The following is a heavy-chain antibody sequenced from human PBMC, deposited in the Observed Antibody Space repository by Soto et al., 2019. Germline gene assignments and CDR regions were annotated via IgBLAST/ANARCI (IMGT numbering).Heavy chain of an antibody. V-gene: IGHV3-23*01. J-gene: IGHJ4*02. D-gene: IGHD3-3*01. CDR2: ISGSGGST. CDR3: AKDRPVLRFLEWLPLDY. CDR1: GFTFSSYA. Sequence: VGSLRLSCAASGFTFSSYAMSWVRQAPGKGLEWVSAISGSGGSTYYADSVKGRFTISRDNSKNTLYLQMNSLRAEDTAVYYCAKDRPVLRFLEWLPLDYWGQGTLVTVSS.